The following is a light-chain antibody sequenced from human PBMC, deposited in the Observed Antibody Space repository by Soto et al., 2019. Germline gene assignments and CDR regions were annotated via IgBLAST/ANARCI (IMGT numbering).Light chain of an antibody. Sequence: EIVLTQSPATLSLSPGEGATLYCRASQSVNSYLVWYQQKPGQAPRLLIYDASNRATGIPARFSGSGSGTDFTLTISSLEPEDFAVYYCQHRSNWPLTFGGGTKVEIK. V-gene: IGKV3-11*01. CDR1: QSVNSY. J-gene: IGKJ4*01. CDR3: QHRSNWPLT. CDR2: DAS.